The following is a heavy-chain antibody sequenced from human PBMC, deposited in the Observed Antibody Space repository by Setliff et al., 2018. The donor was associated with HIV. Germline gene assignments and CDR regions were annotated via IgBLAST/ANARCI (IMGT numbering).Heavy chain of an antibody. J-gene: IGHJ4*02. CDR3: ARADYDSGTYYFDY. D-gene: IGHD3-22*01. Sequence: SETLSLTCSVSGASIDNYYWSWIRQPPGRALEWIGYVYYSGSTSYNPSLKSRLAMSVDASKSHFSLRLTSVTAADTALYYCARADYDSGTYYFDYWGRGLLVTVSS. CDR2: VYYSGST. V-gene: IGHV4-59*01. CDR1: GASIDNYY.